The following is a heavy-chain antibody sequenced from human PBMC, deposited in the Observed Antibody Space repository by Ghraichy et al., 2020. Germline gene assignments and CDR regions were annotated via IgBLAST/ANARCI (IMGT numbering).Heavy chain of an antibody. CDR1: GDVFNSLD. D-gene: IGHD4-17*01. Sequence: SVKVSCKATGDVFNSLDIAWVRQAPGQGPEWVGGSITRFGAAMYAPKFKGRVSITADESASTFYMELSTLRPEDTAVYYCARDVRYRGPHFGDRTDYQFYYMDVWGKGTTVTVSS. V-gene: IGHV1-69*13. CDR3: ARDVRYRGPHFGDRTDYQFYYMDV. CDR2: SITRFGAA. J-gene: IGHJ6*03.